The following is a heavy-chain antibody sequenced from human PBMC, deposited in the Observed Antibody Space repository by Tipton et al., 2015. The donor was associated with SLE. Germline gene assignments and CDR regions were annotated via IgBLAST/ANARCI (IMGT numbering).Heavy chain of an antibody. CDR3: ARDQGPDAFDI. V-gene: IGHV4-34*01. CDR2: INHSGST. Sequence: TLSLTCAVYGGSFSGYYWSWIRQPPGKGLEWIGEINHSGSTNYNPSLKSRVTISVDTSKNQFSLKLSSVTAADTAVYYCARDQGPDAFDIWGQGTMVTVSS. CDR1: GGSFSGYY. J-gene: IGHJ3*02.